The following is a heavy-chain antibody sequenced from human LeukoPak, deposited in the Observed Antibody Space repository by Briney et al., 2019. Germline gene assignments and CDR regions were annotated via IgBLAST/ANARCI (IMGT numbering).Heavy chain of an antibody. CDR2: INPRGGST. V-gene: IGHV1-46*01. CDR3: ARVYYHDSSGYYFPPDY. CDR1: GYTFTSYY. Sequence: ASVKASYKASGYTFTSYYMHWVRQAPGQGLEWMGIINPRGGSTSYAQKFQGRVTMTRDTSTSTVYMELSSLRSEDTAVYYCARVYYHDSSGYYFPPDYWGQGTLVTVSS. D-gene: IGHD3-22*01. J-gene: IGHJ4*02.